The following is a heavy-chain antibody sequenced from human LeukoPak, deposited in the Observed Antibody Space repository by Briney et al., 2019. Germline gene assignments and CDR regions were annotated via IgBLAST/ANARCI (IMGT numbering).Heavy chain of an antibody. CDR2: MSYDGSEK. J-gene: IGHJ6*02. Sequence: GGSLRLSCAASGFTFSNYPVHWVRQAPGKGLEWVAVMSYDGSEKFYADSVKGRFTISRDISRSTMYLQMNSLRAEDTAVYYCAREQSESYRYYGMDVWGLGTTVTVSS. CDR3: AREQSESYRYYGMDV. D-gene: IGHD1-26*01. CDR1: GFTFSNYP. V-gene: IGHV3-30-3*01.